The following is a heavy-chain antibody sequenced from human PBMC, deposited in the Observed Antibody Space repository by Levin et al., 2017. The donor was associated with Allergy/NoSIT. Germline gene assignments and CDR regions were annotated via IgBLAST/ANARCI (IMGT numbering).Heavy chain of an antibody. J-gene: IGHJ4*02. D-gene: IGHD2-8*01. CDR3: ARHRENGHYTFDY. CDR1: GGSISPYY. V-gene: IGHV4-59*08. CDR2: ILYSGST. Sequence: TSETLSLTCSVSGGSISPYYWSWIRQPPGKALEWIGYILYSGSTNYNPSLKSRVTISLYTSMNQFSQNQNSVTAADTATYYCARHRENGHYTFDYWGQGTLVTVSS.